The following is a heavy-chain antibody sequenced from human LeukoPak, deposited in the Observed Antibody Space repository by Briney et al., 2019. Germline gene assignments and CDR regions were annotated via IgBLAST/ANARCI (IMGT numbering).Heavy chain of an antibody. Sequence: PSETLSLTCTVSGGSISSYYWSWIRQPPGKGLEWIGYIYYSGSTNYNPSLRSRVTISVDTSKNQFSLKLSSVTAADTAVYYCARGNWGGALDYWGQGTLVTVSS. CDR2: IYYSGST. J-gene: IGHJ4*02. CDR1: GGSISSYY. D-gene: IGHD7-27*01. CDR3: ARGNWGGALDY. V-gene: IGHV4-59*01.